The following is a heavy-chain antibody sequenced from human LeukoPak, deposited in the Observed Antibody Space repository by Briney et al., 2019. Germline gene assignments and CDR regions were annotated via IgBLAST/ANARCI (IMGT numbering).Heavy chain of an antibody. D-gene: IGHD1-26*01. CDR2: ISYDGSNK. CDR3: ANPSAEWELYSPPVY. CDR1: GFTFSSYA. J-gene: IGHJ4*01. Sequence: GGSLRLSCAASGFTFSSYAMNWVRQAPGKGLEWVAVISYDGSNKYYADSVKGRFTISRDNSKNTLYLQMNSLRAEDTAVYYCANPSAEWELYSPPVYWGHGTLVTVSS. V-gene: IGHV3-30*04.